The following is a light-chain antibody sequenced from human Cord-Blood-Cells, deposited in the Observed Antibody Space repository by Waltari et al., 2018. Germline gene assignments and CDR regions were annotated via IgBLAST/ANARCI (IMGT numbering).Light chain of an antibody. V-gene: IGKV3-11*01. CDR3: QQRSNWPPIT. Sequence: EIVLTQSPATLSLSPGERATLPCRASQSVSSYLAWYQQKPGQAPRLLIYDASNRATGLPARFSGSGSGTDFTLTISSLEPEDFAVYYCQQRSNWPPITFGQGTRLEIK. J-gene: IGKJ5*01. CDR2: DAS. CDR1: QSVSSY.